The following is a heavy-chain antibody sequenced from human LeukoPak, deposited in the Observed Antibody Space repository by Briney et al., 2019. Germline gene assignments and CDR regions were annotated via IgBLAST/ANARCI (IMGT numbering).Heavy chain of an antibody. D-gene: IGHD3-22*01. CDR1: GYTFTSYG. J-gene: IGHJ4*02. Sequence: ASVKLSCKASGYTFTSYGISWVRQAPGQGLEWMGWISAYNGNTNYAQKLKGRVTMTTDTSTSTAYMELTSLRSDDPAVVYGARGAGRLDFDYGGQGTLVTVSS. V-gene: IGHV1-18*01. CDR2: ISAYNGNT. CDR3: ARGAGRLDFDY.